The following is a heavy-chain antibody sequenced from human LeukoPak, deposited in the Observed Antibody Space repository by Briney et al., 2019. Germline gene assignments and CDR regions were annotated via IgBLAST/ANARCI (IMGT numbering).Heavy chain of an antibody. J-gene: IGHJ1*01. D-gene: IGHD3-22*01. CDR2: IYGGGSV. CDR1: GFTVRSNY. CDR3: ARVVQSTDSSGLYLPEYFQH. Sequence: GGSLKLSCAASGFTVRSNYMSWVRQAPGKGLEWVAIIYGGGSVFYADSVKGRFTISRDNSKNTLYLQMNSLRGEDTAVYYCARVVQSTDSSGLYLPEYFQHWGQGTLVTVSS. V-gene: IGHV3-53*01.